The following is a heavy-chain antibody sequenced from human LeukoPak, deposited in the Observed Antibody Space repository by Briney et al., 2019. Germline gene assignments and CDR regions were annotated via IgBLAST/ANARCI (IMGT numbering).Heavy chain of an antibody. CDR3: ARENNGARYYFDS. D-gene: IGHD2-8*01. Sequence: PGGSLRLSCAASGFIFDHYGMYWVRQAPGKGLEWVSFTRYDGRDKYYADSVKGRFTNSGDNAHNSLDLHMNSLRVEDTAVYYCARENNGARYYFDSWGQGTLVTVSS. J-gene: IGHJ4*02. V-gene: IGHV3-30*02. CDR2: TRYDGRDK. CDR1: GFIFDHYG.